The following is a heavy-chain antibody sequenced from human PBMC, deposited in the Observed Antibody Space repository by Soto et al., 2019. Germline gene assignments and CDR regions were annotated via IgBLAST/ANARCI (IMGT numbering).Heavy chain of an antibody. V-gene: IGHV4-31*03. CDR1: GGSISSGGYY. J-gene: IGHJ4*02. Sequence: SETLSLTCTVSGGSISSGGYYWSWIRQHPGKGLEWIGYIYYSGSTYYNPSLKSRVTISVDTSKNQFSLKLSSVTAADTAVYYCARGNTVKYWRTIDYWGQGTLVTVSS. CDR2: IYYSGST. D-gene: IGHD4-17*01. CDR3: ARGNTVKYWRTIDY.